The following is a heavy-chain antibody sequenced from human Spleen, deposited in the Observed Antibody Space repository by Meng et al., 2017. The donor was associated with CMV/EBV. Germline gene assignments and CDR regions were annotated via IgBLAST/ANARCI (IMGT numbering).Heavy chain of an antibody. Sequence: GESLKISCAASGFTFSSYAMHWVRQAPGKGLEWVAVISYDGSNKYYADSVKGRFTISRDNSKNTPYLQMISLRAEDTAVYYCARVFLYGDYSRPAEYFQHWGQGTLVTVSS. J-gene: IGHJ1*01. CDR1: GFTFSSYA. V-gene: IGHV3-30*04. CDR2: ISYDGSNK. D-gene: IGHD4-17*01. CDR3: ARVFLYGDYSRPAEYFQH.